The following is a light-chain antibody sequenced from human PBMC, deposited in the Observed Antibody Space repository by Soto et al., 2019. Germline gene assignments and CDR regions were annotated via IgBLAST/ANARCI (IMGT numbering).Light chain of an antibody. CDR3: NSYTTSSTYV. CDR2: EVN. J-gene: IGLJ1*01. V-gene: IGLV2-18*02. CDR1: GSDVGSYNR. Sequence: QSALTQPPSVSGSPGQSVAISCTGTGSDVGSYNRVSWYQQAPGTAPKLMIYEVNNRPSGVPDRFSGSKSGNTASLTISGLQPEDEADYYCNSYTTSSTYVFGTGTKLTVL.